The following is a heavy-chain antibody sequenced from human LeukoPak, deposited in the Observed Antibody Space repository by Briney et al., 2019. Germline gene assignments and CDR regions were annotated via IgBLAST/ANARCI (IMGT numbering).Heavy chain of an antibody. V-gene: IGHV4-30-2*01. CDR3: ARGVAAQGLNFYCSSTSCYFSRGSSGFWFDP. Sequence: PSETLSLTCAVSGGSISSGGYSWSWIRQPPGKGLEWIGYIYRSGSTYYNPSLKSRVTISVDTSKNQFSLKLSSVTAADTAVYYCARGVAAQGLNFYCSSTSCYFSRGSSGFWFDPWGQGTLVTVSS. D-gene: IGHD2-2*01. CDR1: GGSISSGGYS. J-gene: IGHJ5*02. CDR2: IYRSGST.